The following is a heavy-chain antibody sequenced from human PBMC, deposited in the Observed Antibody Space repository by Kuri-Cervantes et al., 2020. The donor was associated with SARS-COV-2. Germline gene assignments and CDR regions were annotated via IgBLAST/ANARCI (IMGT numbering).Heavy chain of an antibody. J-gene: IGHJ4*02. CDR1: GFTFSSYA. D-gene: IGHD2-15*01. V-gene: IGHV3-21*01. CDR3: ARDRGYCSGGGCYSTGFSFDY. CDR2: ISSSSDYL. Sequence: GGSLRLSCAASGFTFSSYAMTWVRQAPGKGVEGVSSISSSSDYLYYADSGKGRFTVSRDNAENSLYLQMNSLRAGDTAVYYCARDRGYCSGGGCYSTGFSFDYWGQGALVTVSS.